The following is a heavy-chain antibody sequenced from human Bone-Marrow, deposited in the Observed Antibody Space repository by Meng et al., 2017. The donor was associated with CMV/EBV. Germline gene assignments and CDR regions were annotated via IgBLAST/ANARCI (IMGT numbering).Heavy chain of an antibody. CDR3: ARRPDTAVAHYGMDV. Sequence: SVKVSCKASGGTFSSYAISWVRQAPGQGLEWMGGIIPIFGTANYAQKFQGRVTMTTDTSTSTAYLELKSLRSDDTAVYFCARRPDTAVAHYGMDVWGHGTTVTVSS. J-gene: IGHJ6*02. CDR1: GGTFSSYA. CDR2: IIPIFGTA. D-gene: IGHD5-18*01. V-gene: IGHV1-69*05.